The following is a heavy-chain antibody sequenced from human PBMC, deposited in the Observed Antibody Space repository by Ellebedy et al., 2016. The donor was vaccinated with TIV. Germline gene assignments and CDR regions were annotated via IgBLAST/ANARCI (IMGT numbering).Heavy chain of an antibody. CDR3: ARGTQVAGSAYSLIDY. V-gene: IGHV3-30*04. D-gene: IGHD6-19*01. CDR1: GFTLSTYA. J-gene: IGHJ4*02. Sequence: GESLKISCAASGFTLSTYAIHWVRQAPGKGLEWVAVISFDGTNKYYADSWKGRFTMSRDTSKNTLFLQMNSLRAEDTAIYYCARGTQVAGSAYSLIDYWGQGTLVTVSS. CDR2: ISFDGTNK.